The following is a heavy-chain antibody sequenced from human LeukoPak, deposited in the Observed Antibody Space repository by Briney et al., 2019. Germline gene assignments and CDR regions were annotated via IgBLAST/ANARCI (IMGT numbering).Heavy chain of an antibody. Sequence: PGGSLRLSCAASGFTFSSYAMSWVRQAPGKGLEWVSAISGSGDSIYYEDSVKGRFTISRDNSKNTLYLQMNSLRAEDTALYFCAKGMNAYNYWALDYWGQGTLVTVSS. CDR1: GFTFSSYA. CDR3: AKGMNAYNYWALDY. J-gene: IGHJ4*02. D-gene: IGHD5-24*01. V-gene: IGHV3-23*01. CDR2: ISGSGDSI.